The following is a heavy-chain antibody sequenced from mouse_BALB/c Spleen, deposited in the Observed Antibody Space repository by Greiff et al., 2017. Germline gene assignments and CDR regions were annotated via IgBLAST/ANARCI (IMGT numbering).Heavy chain of an antibody. J-gene: IGHJ4*01. D-gene: IGHD2-14*01. V-gene: IGHV3-2*02. CDR1: GYSITSDYA. CDR2: ISYSGST. CDR3: ARGDRPYAMDD. Sequence: EVKLVESGPGLVKPSQSLSLTCTVTGYSITSDYAWNWIRQFPGNKLEWMGYISYSGSTSYNPSLKSRISITRDTSKNQFFLQLNSVTTEDTATYYCARGDRPYAMDDWGQGTAVTVSS.